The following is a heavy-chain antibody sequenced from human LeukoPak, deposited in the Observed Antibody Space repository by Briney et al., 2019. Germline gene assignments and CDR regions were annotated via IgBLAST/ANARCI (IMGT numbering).Heavy chain of an antibody. CDR1: GGTFSSYA. V-gene: IGHV1-69*13. CDR2: IIPIFGTA. CDR3: ARGPLGVATPTQYGMDV. J-gene: IGHJ6*02. D-gene: IGHD3-3*01. Sequence: SVKVSCKASGGTFSSYAISWVRQAPGQGLEWMGGIIPIFGTASYAQKFQGRVTITADESTSTAYMELSSLRSEDTAVYYCARGPLGVATPTQYGMDVWGQGTTVTVSS.